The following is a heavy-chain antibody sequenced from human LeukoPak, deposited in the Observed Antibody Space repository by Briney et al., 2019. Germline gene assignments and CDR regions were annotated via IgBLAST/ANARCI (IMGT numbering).Heavy chain of an antibody. V-gene: IGHV1-18*01. D-gene: IGHD5-24*01. Sequence: GASVKVSCKTSGYTFTNQAISWVRQAPGQGLEWMGWISADNGNTNYAQNFQGRVSMTTDTSTTTAYMELRSLRSDDTAVYYCARDRRDGYNCGYFDYWGQGTLVTVSS. CDR3: ARDRRDGYNCGYFDY. CDR1: GYTFTNQA. CDR2: ISADNGNT. J-gene: IGHJ4*02.